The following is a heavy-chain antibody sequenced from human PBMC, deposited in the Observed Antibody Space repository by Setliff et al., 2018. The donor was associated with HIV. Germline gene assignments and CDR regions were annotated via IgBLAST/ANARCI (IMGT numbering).Heavy chain of an antibody. V-gene: IGHV4-4*09. J-gene: IGHJ4*02. Sequence: ETLSLTCTVSGGSISTYYWTWIRQPPGKGLEWIGYIYTSGSTSYNPSLKSRVTISVDTSKNQFSLKLNSVTAADTAVYYCARVPLSSPSRPGGYFDYWGQGTLVTVSS. CDR2: IYTSGST. D-gene: IGHD3-16*01. CDR1: GGSISTYY. CDR3: ARVPLSSPSRPGGYFDY.